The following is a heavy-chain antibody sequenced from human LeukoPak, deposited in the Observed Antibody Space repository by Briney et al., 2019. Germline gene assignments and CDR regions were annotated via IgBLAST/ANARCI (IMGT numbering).Heavy chain of an antibody. CDR1: GYTFTSYG. CDR2: ISAYNGNT. V-gene: IGHV1-18*01. CDR3: ARDFSSEWFYYYYYYMDV. Sequence: ASVKVSCKASGYTFTSYGISWVRQAPGQGLEWMGWISAYNGNTNYAQKLQGRVTMTTDTSTSTAYMELRSLRSDDTAVYYCARDFSSEWFYYYYYYMDVWGKGTTVTVSS. J-gene: IGHJ6*03. D-gene: IGHD3-3*01.